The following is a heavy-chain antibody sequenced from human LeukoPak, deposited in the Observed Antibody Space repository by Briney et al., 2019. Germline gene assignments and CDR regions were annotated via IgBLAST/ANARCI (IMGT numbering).Heavy chain of an antibody. J-gene: IGHJ4*02. D-gene: IGHD3-9*01. CDR1: GGTFSSYA. Sequence: ASVKVSCKASGGTFSSYAISWVRQAPGQGLEWMGWINPNSGGTEYAQKFQGRVTMTRDTSISTAYMELSRLRSDDTAVYYCARAGHFDWLLTVDYWGQGTLVTVSS. CDR3: ARAGHFDWLLTVDY. V-gene: IGHV1-2*02. CDR2: INPNSGGT.